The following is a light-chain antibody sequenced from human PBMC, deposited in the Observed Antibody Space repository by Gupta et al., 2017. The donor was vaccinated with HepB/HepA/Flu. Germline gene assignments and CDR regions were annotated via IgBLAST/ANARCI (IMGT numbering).Light chain of an antibody. CDR2: GAS. V-gene: IGKV3-15*01. Sequence: EIVMTQSPATLSVSPGERATLSCRASQSISSNLAWYQQKPGQGPRLLIFGASTRATGIPARFSGSGSGTEFTLTISSLQSEDFAVYYCQQYNNWPPWTFGQGTKVDFK. CDR1: QSISSN. J-gene: IGKJ1*01. CDR3: QQYNNWPPWT.